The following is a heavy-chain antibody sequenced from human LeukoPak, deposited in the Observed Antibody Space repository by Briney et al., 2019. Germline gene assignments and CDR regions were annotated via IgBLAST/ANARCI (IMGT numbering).Heavy chain of an antibody. V-gene: IGHV3-53*01. CDR2: IYSGGST. Sequence: GGSLRLSCAASGFTVSSNYMSWVRQAPGKGLEWVSVIYSGGSTCYADSVKGRFTISRDNSKNTLYLQMNSLRAEDTAVYYCASDYEPLPLYAFDIWGQGTMVTVSS. CDR3: ASDYEPLPLYAFDI. CDR1: GFTVSSNY. D-gene: IGHD3-16*01. J-gene: IGHJ3*02.